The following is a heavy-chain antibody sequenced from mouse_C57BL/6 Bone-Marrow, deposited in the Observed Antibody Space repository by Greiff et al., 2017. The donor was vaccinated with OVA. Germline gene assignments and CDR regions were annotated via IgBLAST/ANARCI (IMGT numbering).Heavy chain of an antibody. J-gene: IGHJ1*03. CDR1: GYSITSDY. CDR3: ARSVYSNYRYFDV. V-gene: IGHV3-8*01. Sequence: DVQLQESGPGLAKPSQTLSLTCSVTGYSITSDYWNWIRKFPGNKLEYMGYISYSGSTYYNPSLKSRISITRDTSKTQYYLQLNSVTTEDTATYYCARSVYSNYRYFDVWGTGTTVTVSS. CDR2: ISYSGST. D-gene: IGHD2-5*01.